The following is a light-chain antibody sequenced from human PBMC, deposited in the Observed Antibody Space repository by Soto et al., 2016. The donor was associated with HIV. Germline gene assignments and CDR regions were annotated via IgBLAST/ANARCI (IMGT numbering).Light chain of an antibody. V-gene: IGLV3-25*03. CDR2: KDS. Sequence: SYELTQPPSVSVSPGQTARIPCSGDALPKQYAYWYQQKPGQAPVLVIYKDSERPSGDPWAILWLQLRYDSHVDHRWSRGEDEADYYCQSADISGTVVFGGGTKLTVL. CDR1: ALPKQY. J-gene: IGLJ2*01. CDR3: QSADISGTVV.